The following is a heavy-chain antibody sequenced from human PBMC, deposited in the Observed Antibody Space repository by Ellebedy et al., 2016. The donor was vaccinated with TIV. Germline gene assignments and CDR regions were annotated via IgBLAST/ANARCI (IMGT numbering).Heavy chain of an antibody. D-gene: IGHD1-26*01. CDR3: AKDQIGATSRDPFYGMDV. CDR1: GFTFADFA. V-gene: IGHV3-43*02. Sequence: GGSLRLSCAASGFTFADFAMHWVRQVPGKGLEWVSVITRDGTSTYYADSVKGRFTISRDNSKNSLYLQMNSLRSEDTAFYYCAKDQIGATSRDPFYGMDVWGPGTTVTVSS. J-gene: IGHJ6*02. CDR2: ITRDGTST.